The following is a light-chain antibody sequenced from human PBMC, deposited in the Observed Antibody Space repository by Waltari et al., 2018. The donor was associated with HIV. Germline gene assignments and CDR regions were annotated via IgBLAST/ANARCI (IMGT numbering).Light chain of an antibody. J-gene: IGLJ3*02. CDR1: STDVGGYNY. CDR3: CSYAGSYTWV. V-gene: IGLV2-11*01. CDR2: DVS. Sequence: QSALTQPRSVSGSPGQSVTISCTGTSTDVGGYNYVSWYQQHPGKVPKLLIYDVSKRPSGVPDRFSGSKSVNTASLTISGLQAEDEADYYCCSYAGSYTWVFGGGTKLTVL.